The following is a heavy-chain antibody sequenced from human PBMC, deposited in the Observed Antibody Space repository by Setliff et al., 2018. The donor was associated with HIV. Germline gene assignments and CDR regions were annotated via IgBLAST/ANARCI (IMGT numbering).Heavy chain of an antibody. CDR1: GGSISSSSYS. Sequence: PSETLSLTCTVSGGSISSSSYSWGWVRQPPEKGLEWIGTMFYSGSTYYNPSLKSRVTIFIDTSKNQFSLRLSSVTAADTAVYYCARFYDYYGHRLDYWGQGTQVTVSS. V-gene: IGHV4-39*01. J-gene: IGHJ4*02. CDR2: MFYSGST. D-gene: IGHD3-16*01. CDR3: ARFYDYYGHRLDY.